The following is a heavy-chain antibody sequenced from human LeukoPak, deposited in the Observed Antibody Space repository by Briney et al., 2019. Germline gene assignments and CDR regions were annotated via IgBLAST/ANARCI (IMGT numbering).Heavy chain of an antibody. J-gene: IGHJ4*02. CDR2: INHRGST. D-gene: IGHD1-14*01. V-gene: IGHV4-34*01. CDR3: ARVPHTTSTIYY. Sequence: KPSETLSLTCAVYGGSFTDYYWSWIRQPPGKGLEWIGEINHRGSTNYNSSLKSRVTISVDRSENQFSLKLNSVTAADTAVYFCARVPHTTSTIYYWGQGAPVTVSS. CDR1: GGSFTDYY.